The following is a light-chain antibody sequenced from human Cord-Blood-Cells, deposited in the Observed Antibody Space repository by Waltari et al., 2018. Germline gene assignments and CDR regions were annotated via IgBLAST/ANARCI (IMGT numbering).Light chain of an antibody. CDR2: GAS. CDR3: QQYNNWPLT. V-gene: IGKV3-15*01. Sequence: EIVMKQFQATLSVSPGEMDSLSCRARQSVSSNLAWYQQKPGQAPRLLIYGASTGATGIPARFSGSGSGTEFTLTISSLQSEDFAVYYCQQYNNWPLTFGGGTKVEIK. J-gene: IGKJ4*01. CDR1: QSVSSN.